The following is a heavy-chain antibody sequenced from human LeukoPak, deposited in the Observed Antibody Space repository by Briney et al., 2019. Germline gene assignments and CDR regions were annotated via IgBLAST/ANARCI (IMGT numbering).Heavy chain of an antibody. CDR3: ARQGSIAAAGSSPGVRYYYYYMDV. CDR1: GYTFTSYY. D-gene: IGHD6-13*01. CDR2: INPSGGST. V-gene: IGHV1-46*01. Sequence: GASVTVSCKASGYTFTSYYMHWVRQAPGQGLEWMGIINPSGGSTNYAQKFQGRVTMTRDMSTSTVYMELSSLRFEDTAVYYCARQGSIAAAGSSPGVRYYYYYMDVWGKGTTVTVSS. J-gene: IGHJ6*03.